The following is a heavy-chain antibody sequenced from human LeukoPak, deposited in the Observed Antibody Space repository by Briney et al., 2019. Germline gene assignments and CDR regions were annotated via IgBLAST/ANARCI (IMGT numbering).Heavy chain of an antibody. Sequence: GGSLRLSCAASGFTFRNYGMHWVRQAPGKGLEWVAVIWYDGSNKYYADSVKGRFTISRDDSKNTLYLQMNSLRAEDTAVYYCAKGAVSVPRGTDYFDYWGQGTLVTVSS. V-gene: IGHV3-33*06. CDR2: IWYDGSNK. CDR3: AKGAVSVPRGTDYFDY. CDR1: GFTFRNYG. J-gene: IGHJ4*02. D-gene: IGHD3-16*01.